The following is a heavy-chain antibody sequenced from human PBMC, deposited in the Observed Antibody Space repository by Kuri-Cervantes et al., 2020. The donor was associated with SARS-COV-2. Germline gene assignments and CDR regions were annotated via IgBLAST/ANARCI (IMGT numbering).Heavy chain of an antibody. J-gene: IGHJ6*03. CDR2: FDPEDGET. CDR3: ATDLLSCARWCMDV. D-gene: IGHD2-21*01. CDR1: GYTLTELS. Sequence: ALVKVSCKVSGYTLTELSMHWVRQAPGKGLEWMGGFDPEDGETIYAQKFQGRVTMTEDTSTDTAYMELSSLRSEDTAVYYCATDLLSCARWCMDVWGKGTTVTVSS. V-gene: IGHV1-24*01.